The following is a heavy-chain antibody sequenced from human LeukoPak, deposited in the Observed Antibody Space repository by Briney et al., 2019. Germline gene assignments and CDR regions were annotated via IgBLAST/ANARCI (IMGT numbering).Heavy chain of an antibody. V-gene: IGHV3-48*03. J-gene: IGHJ4*02. Sequence: GGSLRLSCAASGFTFSSYEMNWVRQAPGKGLEWVSYISSSAGTKYYADSVKCRFTISRDNAKNTLYLQMNSLRAEHTAVYYCARGVPGSGSHQSEYWGQGTLVTVSS. CDR1: GFTFSSYE. CDR2: ISSSAGTK. CDR3: ARGVPGSGSHQSEY. D-gene: IGHD3-10*01.